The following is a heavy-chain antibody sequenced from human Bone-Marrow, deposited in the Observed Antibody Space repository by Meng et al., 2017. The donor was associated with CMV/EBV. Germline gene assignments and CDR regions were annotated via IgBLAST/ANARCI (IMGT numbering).Heavy chain of an antibody. J-gene: IGHJ6*02. D-gene: IGHD2-2*01. CDR3: ARDMSQLPYFYYGLDV. V-gene: IGHV3-7*01. CDR2: IKQDGSEK. Sequence: GGSLRLSCETSGFTFSSYWMSWVRQAPGKGLEWVANIKQDGSEKYYVDSVKGRITISRDNAKNSLYLQMNSLRAEDTAVYYCARDMSQLPYFYYGLDVWGQGTTVTVSS. CDR1: GFTFSSYW.